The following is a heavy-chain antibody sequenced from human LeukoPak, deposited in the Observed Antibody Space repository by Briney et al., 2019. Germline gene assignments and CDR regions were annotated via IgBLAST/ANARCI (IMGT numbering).Heavy chain of an antibody. CDR3: ANSGYDYPYYMDV. Sequence: ASVKVSCKASGGTFSSYTISWVRQAPGQGLEWMGRIIPILGIANYAQKFQGRVTITADKSTSTAYMELSRLTSDDTAVYYCANSGYDYPYYMDVWGKGTTVTVSS. CDR2: IIPILGIA. CDR1: GGTFSSYT. V-gene: IGHV1-69*02. J-gene: IGHJ6*03. D-gene: IGHD5-12*01.